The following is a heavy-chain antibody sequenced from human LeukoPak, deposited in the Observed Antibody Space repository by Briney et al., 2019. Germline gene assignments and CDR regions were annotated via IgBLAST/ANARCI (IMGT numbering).Heavy chain of an antibody. D-gene: IGHD1-26*01. CDR2: ISYDGSNK. V-gene: IGHV3-30*04. CDR1: GFTFSSYA. CDR3: ARSYYNLSYFDC. Sequence: GGSLRLSCAASGFTFSSYAMHWVRRAPGKGLEWVAVISYDGSNKYYADSVKGRFTISRDNSKNTLYLQMNSLRAEDTAVYYCARSYYNLSYFDCWGQGTLVTVSS. J-gene: IGHJ4*02.